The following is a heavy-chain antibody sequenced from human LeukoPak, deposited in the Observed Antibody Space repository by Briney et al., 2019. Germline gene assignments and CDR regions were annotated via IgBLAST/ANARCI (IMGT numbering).Heavy chain of an antibody. CDR1: GFTSSSYA. D-gene: IGHD1-1*01. CDR2: ISSNGGST. J-gene: IGHJ6*03. Sequence: GGSLRLSCAASGFTSSSYAMHWVRQAPGKGLEYVSAISSNGGSTYYANSVKGRFTISRDNSKNTLYLQMGSLRAEDMAVYYCARGGLGTPHYMDVWGKGTTVTVSS. V-gene: IGHV3-64*01. CDR3: ARGGLGTPHYMDV.